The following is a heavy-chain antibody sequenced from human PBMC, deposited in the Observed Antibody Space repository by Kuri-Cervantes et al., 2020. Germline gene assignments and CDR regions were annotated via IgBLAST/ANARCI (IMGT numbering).Heavy chain of an antibody. CDR1: GGSISNNEW. V-gene: IGHV4-4*02. Sequence: SETLSLTCTVSGGSISNNEWLSWVRQPPGKGLEWIGEINHSGSTNYIPSLKSRVTISVDTSKNQFSLNLSSVTAADTAVYYCARTDYIHWGQGTLVTVSS. CDR3: ARTDYIH. J-gene: IGHJ4*02. CDR2: INHSGST. D-gene: IGHD4-11*01.